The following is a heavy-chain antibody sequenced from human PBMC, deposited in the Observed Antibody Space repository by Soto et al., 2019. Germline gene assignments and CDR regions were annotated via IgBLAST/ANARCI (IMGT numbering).Heavy chain of an antibody. CDR1: GVSISNDVYY. J-gene: IGHJ4*02. D-gene: IGHD4-17*01. CDR2: IYYTGST. Sequence: QVQLQESGPGLVKPSQTLSLTCTVSGVSISNDVYYWTWIRQYPGKGLEWVGYIYYTGSTYYNPPLTSRVMMSVDTSKNQFSLKLSSVTAADTAVYYCARQEYGDYVFLDYWGQGTLVTVSS. CDR3: ARQEYGDYVFLDY. V-gene: IGHV4-31*03.